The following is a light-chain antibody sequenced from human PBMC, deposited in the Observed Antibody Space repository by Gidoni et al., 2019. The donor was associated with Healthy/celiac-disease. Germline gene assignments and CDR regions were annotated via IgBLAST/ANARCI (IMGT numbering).Light chain of an antibody. CDR3: QQRSNWPQVT. CDR1: QSVSSY. J-gene: IGKJ3*01. V-gene: IGKV3-11*01. CDR2: DAS. Sequence: EIVLTQSPATLSLSPGERATLSCRASQSVSSYLAWYQQKPGQAPRLLIYDASNRATGIPARFSGSGSGTDFTLTISILEPEDFAVYYCQQRSNWPQVTFGPXTKVDIK.